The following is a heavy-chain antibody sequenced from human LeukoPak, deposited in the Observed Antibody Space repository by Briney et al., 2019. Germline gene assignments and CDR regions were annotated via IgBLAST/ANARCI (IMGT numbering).Heavy chain of an antibody. V-gene: IGHV3-23*01. CDR2: ISAGGSST. Sequence: GGSLRLSCAASGFTFNNYVMSWVRQAPGKGLEWVSTISAGGSSTFYADSVKGRFTISRDNSKNTLYLQMNSLRAEDTAIYYCANDRCGGASCSFNYWGQGTLVTVSS. CDR1: GFTFNNYV. D-gene: IGHD2-15*01. J-gene: IGHJ4*02. CDR3: ANDRCGGASCSFNY.